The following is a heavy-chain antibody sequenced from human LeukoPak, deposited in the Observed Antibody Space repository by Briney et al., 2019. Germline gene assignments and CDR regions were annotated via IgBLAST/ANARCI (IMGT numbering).Heavy chain of an antibody. CDR1: GFTFSSYW. D-gene: IGHD6-19*01. V-gene: IGHV3-7*01. CDR2: IKQDGSEK. J-gene: IGHJ4*02. Sequence: GGSLRLSCAASGFTFSSYWMSWVRQAPGKGLEWVANIKQDGSEKYYVDSVKGRFTISRDNAKNSLYLQVNSLRAEDTAVYYCARVGHSSGWYGGDFDYWGQGTLVTVSS. CDR3: ARVGHSSGWYGGDFDY.